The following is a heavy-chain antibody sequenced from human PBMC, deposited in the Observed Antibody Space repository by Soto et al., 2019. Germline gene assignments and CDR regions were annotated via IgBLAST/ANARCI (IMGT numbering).Heavy chain of an antibody. Sequence: GGSLRLSCAASGFTFSSYAMHWVRQAPGKGLEWVAVISYDGSNKYYADSVKGRFTISRDNSKNTLYLQMNSLRAEDTAVYYCARDGGLGLRYFDWSPETLFQHWGQGTLVTVSS. CDR1: GFTFSSYA. CDR3: ARDGGLGLRYFDWSPETLFQH. CDR2: ISYDGSNK. V-gene: IGHV3-30-3*01. D-gene: IGHD3-9*01. J-gene: IGHJ1*01.